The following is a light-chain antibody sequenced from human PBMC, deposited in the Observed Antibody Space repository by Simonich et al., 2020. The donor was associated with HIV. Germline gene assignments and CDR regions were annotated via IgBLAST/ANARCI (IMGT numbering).Light chain of an antibody. J-gene: IGKJ4*01. Sequence: DIQMTQSPSSLSASVGDRVTITCPASQSISSYLNWYQQKPGKAPKLLIYAAASLQSGVPSRFSGSGSGTAFTLTISSLQPEDFATYYCQQSFTTPLTFGGGTRVEIK. CDR3: QQSFTTPLT. V-gene: IGKV1-39*01. CDR1: QSISSY. CDR2: AAA.